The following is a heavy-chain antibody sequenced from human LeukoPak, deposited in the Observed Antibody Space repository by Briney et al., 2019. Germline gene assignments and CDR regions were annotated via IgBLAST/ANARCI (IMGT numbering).Heavy chain of an antibody. CDR3: VKDRAGYYGSGSLFDY. CDR1: GFTFSYYA. D-gene: IGHD3-10*01. Sequence: GGSLRLSCSASGFTFSYYAMHWVRQAPGKGLEYVSAINSNGGSTYCADSVKGRLIISRDNSNNTLYLQMSSLRAEDTAVYYCVKDRAGYYGSGSLFDYWGQGTLVTVSS. V-gene: IGHV3-64D*06. CDR2: INSNGGST. J-gene: IGHJ4*02.